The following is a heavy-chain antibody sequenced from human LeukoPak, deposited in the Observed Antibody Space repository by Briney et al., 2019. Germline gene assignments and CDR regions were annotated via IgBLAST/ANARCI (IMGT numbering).Heavy chain of an antibody. CDR2: ISAYNGNT. CDR1: GYTFTSHG. V-gene: IGHV1-18*01. Sequence: GASVKVSCKASGYTFTSHGISWVRQAPGQGLEWMGWISAYNGNTNYAQKLQGRVTMTTDTSTSTAYMELRSLRSDDTAVYYCARFWSGPSYYYYGMDVWGQGTTVTVSS. J-gene: IGHJ6*02. CDR3: ARFWSGPSYYYYGMDV. D-gene: IGHD3-3*01.